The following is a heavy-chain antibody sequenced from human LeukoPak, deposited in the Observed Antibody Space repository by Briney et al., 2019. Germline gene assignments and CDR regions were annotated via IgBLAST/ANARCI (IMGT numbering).Heavy chain of an antibody. CDR1: GFTFSSYA. J-gene: IGHJ3*01. Sequence: GGSLRLSCAASGFTFSSYAMSWVRQAPGKGLEWVASINSDGSEGYYADVVKGRFTISRDNAKNSLYLQISSLRAEDTAVYYCARSSYSSSSSVWGQGTMVTVSS. V-gene: IGHV3-7*03. D-gene: IGHD6-6*01. CDR3: ARSSYSSSSSV. CDR2: INSDGSEG.